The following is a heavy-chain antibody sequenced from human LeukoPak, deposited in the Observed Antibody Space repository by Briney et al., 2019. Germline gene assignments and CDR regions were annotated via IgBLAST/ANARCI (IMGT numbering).Heavy chain of an antibody. CDR1: AFTVSSKY. V-gene: IGHV3-66*01. CDR3: AREPPRGAFDI. CDR2: IYTGVSP. J-gene: IGHJ3*02. Sequence: SMSLACPLYAFTVSSKYISWDRPAAKKWSGWVSFIYTGVSPYYASSVKGRFTISRDNYKKTLYLQMNSLRAEDTAVYYCAREPPRGAFDIWGQGTMVTASS.